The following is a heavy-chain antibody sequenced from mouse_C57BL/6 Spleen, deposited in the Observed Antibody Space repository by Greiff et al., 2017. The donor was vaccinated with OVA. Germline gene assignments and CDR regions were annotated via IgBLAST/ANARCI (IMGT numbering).Heavy chain of an antibody. D-gene: IGHD1-1*01. Sequence: QVQLKQSGAELVRPGASVTLSCKASGYTFTDYEMHWVKQTPVHGLEWIGAIDPETGGTAYNQKFKGKAILTADKSSSTAYMELRSLTSEDSAVYYCTRWITTVVADYYAMDDWGQGTSVTVSS. CDR3: TRWITTVVADYYAMDD. CDR2: IDPETGGT. V-gene: IGHV1-15*01. CDR1: GYTFTDYE. J-gene: IGHJ4*01.